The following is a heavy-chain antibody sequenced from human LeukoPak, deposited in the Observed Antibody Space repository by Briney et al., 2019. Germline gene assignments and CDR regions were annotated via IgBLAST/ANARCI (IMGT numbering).Heavy chain of an antibody. CDR2: IYYSGST. V-gene: IGHV4-39*01. D-gene: IGHD3-3*01. CDR3: ARHAITIFGVELYYFDY. Sequence: SETLSLTCTVSGGSISSSSYYWGWIRQPPGKGLEWIGSIYYSGSTYYNPSLKSRVTISVDTSKNQFSLKLGSVTAADTAVYYCARHAITIFGVELYYFDYWGQGTLVTVSS. J-gene: IGHJ4*02. CDR1: GGSISSSSYY.